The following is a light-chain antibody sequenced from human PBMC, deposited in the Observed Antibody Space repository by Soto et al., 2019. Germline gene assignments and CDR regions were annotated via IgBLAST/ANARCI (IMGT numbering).Light chain of an antibody. CDR3: QHYYKWLL. CDR2: GAS. CDR1: QSVSNN. V-gene: IGKV3-15*01. J-gene: IGKJ2*01. Sequence: IVMTQSPATLSVSPGVRATLSCRASQSVSNNLAWYQQRPGQAPLLLIYGASTRATGIPARFSGSGSGTEFTLTISSLQSEDFAFYYFQHYYKWLLFGQGTKLEIK.